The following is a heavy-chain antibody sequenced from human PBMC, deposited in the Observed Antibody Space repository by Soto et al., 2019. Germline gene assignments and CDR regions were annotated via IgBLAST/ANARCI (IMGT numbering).Heavy chain of an antibody. J-gene: IGHJ6*02. CDR3: ARGLASGLDD. CDR1: GFTFSTYD. V-gene: IGHV3-13*04. Sequence: EVQLGESGGGFVQPGGSLGVSCAASGFTFSTYDMHWVRQDTGKGLEWVSFIGTAGDTYYAGSVKGRFTISREDAKNSLYLQMNSLRAGDTAVYYRARGLASGLDDWGQGTTVTVSS. CDR2: IGTAGDT.